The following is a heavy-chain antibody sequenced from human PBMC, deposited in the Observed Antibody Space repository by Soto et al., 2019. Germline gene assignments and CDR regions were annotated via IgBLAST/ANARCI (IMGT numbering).Heavy chain of an antibody. D-gene: IGHD6-19*01. J-gene: IGHJ6*02. CDR2: IWHDGSNK. CDR3: ARFAYNSGWYTHGMDV. Sequence: HPGGSLRLSCVASGFTFSSHGMHWVRQAPGKGLEWVAIIWHDGSNKHYADSVKDRFTISRDNSKNTLYLQMNSLRAEDTAVYYCARFAYNSGWYTHGMDVWGQGTTVTVSS. CDR1: GFTFSSHG. V-gene: IGHV3-33*01.